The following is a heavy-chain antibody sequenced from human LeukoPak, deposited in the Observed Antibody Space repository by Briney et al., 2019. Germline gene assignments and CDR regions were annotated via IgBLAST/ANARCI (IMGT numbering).Heavy chain of an antibody. CDR2: IIPIFGTA. D-gene: IGHD2-2*01. Sequence: SVKVSCKASGGTFSSYAISWVRQAPGQGLEWMGGIIPIFGTANYAQKFQGRVTITADESTSTAYMELSSLRSEDTAVYYCASQSYCSSTSCYPNYSMDVWGQGTTVTVSS. CDR3: ASQSYCSSTSCYPNYSMDV. CDR1: GGTFSSYA. V-gene: IGHV1-69*13. J-gene: IGHJ6*02.